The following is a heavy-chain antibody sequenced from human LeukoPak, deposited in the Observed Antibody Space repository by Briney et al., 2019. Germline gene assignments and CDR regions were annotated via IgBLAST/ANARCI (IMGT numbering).Heavy chain of an antibody. V-gene: IGHV3-48*03. CDR2: ISSSGSTI. D-gene: IGHD3-10*01. J-gene: IGHJ3*02. CDR1: GFTFSSYE. CDR3: AREELWFGELSVAAFDI. Sequence: PGGSLRLSCAASGFTFSSYEMNWVRQAPGKGLEWVSYISSSGSTIYYADSVKGRFTISRDNAKNSLYLQMNSLRAEDTAVYYCAREELWFGELSVAAFDIWGQGIMVTVSS.